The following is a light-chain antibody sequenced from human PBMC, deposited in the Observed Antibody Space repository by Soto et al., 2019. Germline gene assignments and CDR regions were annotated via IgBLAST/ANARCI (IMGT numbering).Light chain of an antibody. V-gene: IGLV1-44*01. CDR3: AACDDSLNGRV. Sequence: QLVLTQPPSASGTPGQRVTISCSGSSSNIGSNTVNWYQQLPGTAPKLLIYSNNQRPSGVPDRFSGSKSGTSASLASSGPQSGDEADCYCAACDDSLNGRVFGGGTKLAVL. J-gene: IGLJ2*01. CDR1: SSNIGSNT. CDR2: SNN.